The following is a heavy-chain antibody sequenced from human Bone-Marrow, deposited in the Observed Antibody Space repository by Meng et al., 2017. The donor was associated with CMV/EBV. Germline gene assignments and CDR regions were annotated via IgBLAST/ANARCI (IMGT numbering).Heavy chain of an antibody. V-gene: IGHV4-31*02. J-gene: IGHJ5*02. CDR3: ARDGDISYSHWFDP. CDR2: INYSGIT. Sequence: SGGSITSGAYYCSWIRQRPGRGLEWIGYINYSGITYYNPSLKSRVTISVDTSKNQFSLKLNSVTAADTAVYYCARDGDISYSHWFDPWGQGTLVTVSS. D-gene: IGHD2-21*01. CDR1: GGSITSGAYY.